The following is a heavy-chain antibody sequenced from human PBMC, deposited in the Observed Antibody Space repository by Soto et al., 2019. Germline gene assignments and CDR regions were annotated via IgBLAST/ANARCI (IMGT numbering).Heavy chain of an antibody. Sequence: EVRLLESGGGLVQPGGSLRLSCAASGFTFSSYAMNWVRQGPGKGLEWVAVISGSGGSTYYADSVKGRFTISRDNSKNTLYLHMNSLRAEDTAVYYCASRSSGWYFDYWGQGTLVTVSS. J-gene: IGHJ4*02. CDR2: ISGSGGST. CDR3: ASRSSGWYFDY. CDR1: GFTFSSYA. D-gene: IGHD6-19*01. V-gene: IGHV3-23*01.